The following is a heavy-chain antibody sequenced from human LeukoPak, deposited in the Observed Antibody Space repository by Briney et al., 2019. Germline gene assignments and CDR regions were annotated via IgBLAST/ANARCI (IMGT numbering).Heavy chain of an antibody. CDR3: ARGGVTTVYYYMDV. D-gene: IGHD4-17*01. CDR2: ISSSSSYI. Sequence: EGSLRLSCAASGFTFSSYNMNWVRQAPGKGLEWVSSISSSSSYIYYADSVKGRFTISRDNAKNSLYLQMNSLRAEDTAVYYCARGGVTTVYYYMDVWGKGTTVTVSS. V-gene: IGHV3-21*01. J-gene: IGHJ6*03. CDR1: GFTFSSYN.